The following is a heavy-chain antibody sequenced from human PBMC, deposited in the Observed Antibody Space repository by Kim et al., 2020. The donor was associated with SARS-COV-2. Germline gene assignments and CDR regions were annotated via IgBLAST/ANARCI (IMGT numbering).Heavy chain of an antibody. CDR1: GGTFSSYA. J-gene: IGHJ4*02. Sequence: SVKVSCKASGGTFSSYAISWVRQAPGQGLVWMGGIIPIFGTANYAQKFQGRVTITADESTSTAYMELSSLRSEDTAVYYCARAPISYDSSAYFDYWGQGTLVTVSS. CDR2: IIPIFGTA. V-gene: IGHV1-69*13. D-gene: IGHD3-22*01. CDR3: ARAPISYDSSAYFDY.